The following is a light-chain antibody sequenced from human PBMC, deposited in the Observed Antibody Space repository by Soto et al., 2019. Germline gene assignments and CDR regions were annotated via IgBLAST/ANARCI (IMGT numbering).Light chain of an antibody. J-gene: IGLJ3*02. Sequence: QSVLTQPPSVSGAPGQRVTISCTGSSSNIGAGYDVHWYQQLPGTAPKLLIYRNYQRPSGVPDRFSGSKSGSSASLAISGLRSEDEADYYCAAWDDSLRGWVFGGGTKLTVL. CDR3: AAWDDSLRGWV. CDR1: SSNIGAGYD. V-gene: IGLV1-47*01. CDR2: RNY.